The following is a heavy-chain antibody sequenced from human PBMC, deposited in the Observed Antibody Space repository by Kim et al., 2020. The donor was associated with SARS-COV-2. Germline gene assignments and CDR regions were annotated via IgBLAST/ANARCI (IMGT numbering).Heavy chain of an antibody. Sequence: SETLSLTCTVSGGSISSGGYYWSWIRQHPGKGLEWIGYIYYSGSTYYNPSLKSRVTISVDTSKNQFSLKLSSVTAADTAVYYCARASIIVVVIDAFDIWGQGTMVTVSS. D-gene: IGHD3-22*01. V-gene: IGHV4-31*03. CDR2: IYYSGST. CDR3: ARASIIVVVIDAFDI. J-gene: IGHJ3*02. CDR1: GGSISSGGYY.